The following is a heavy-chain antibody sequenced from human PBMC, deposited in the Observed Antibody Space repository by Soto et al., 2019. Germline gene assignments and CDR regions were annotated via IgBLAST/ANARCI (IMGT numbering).Heavy chain of an antibody. V-gene: IGHV3-21*01. D-gene: IGHD5-18*01. J-gene: IGHJ4*02. CDR1: GFTFSSYS. Sequence: EVQLVESGGGLVKPGGSLRLSCAASGFTFSSYSMNWVRQAPGKGLEWVSSISSSSSYIYYADSVKGRFTISRDNAKNSLYLQMNSLRAEDTAVYYCARTWIPRGYSYGWEDYWGQGTLVTVSS. CDR3: ARTWIPRGYSYGWEDY. CDR2: ISSSSSYI.